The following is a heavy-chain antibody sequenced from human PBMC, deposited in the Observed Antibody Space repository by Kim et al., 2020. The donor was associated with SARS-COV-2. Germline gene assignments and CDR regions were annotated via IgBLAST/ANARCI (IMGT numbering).Heavy chain of an antibody. CDR1: GFTFSSYC. CDR3: ARGNYYGSGSHRKTYYYYGMDV. V-gene: IGHV3-33*05. D-gene: IGHD3-10*01. CDR2: ISYDGSNK. Sequence: GGSLRLSCAASGFTFSSYCMHWVRQAPGKGLEWVAVISYDGSNKYYADSVKGRFTNSRDNSKNTLYLQMNSLRAEDTAVYYCARGNYYGSGSHRKTYYYYGMDVWGQGTTVTVSS. J-gene: IGHJ6*02.